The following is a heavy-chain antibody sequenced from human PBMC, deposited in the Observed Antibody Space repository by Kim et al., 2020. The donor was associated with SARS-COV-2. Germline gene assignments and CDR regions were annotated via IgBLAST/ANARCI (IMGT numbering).Heavy chain of an antibody. D-gene: IGHD2-21*02. Sequence: GGSLRLSCAASGFTFSSYAMSWVRQAPGKGLEWVSAISGSGGSTYYADSVKGRFTISRDNSKNTLYLQMNSLRAEDTAVYYCAKVFDSYCGGDCLSYFDYWGQGTLVTVSS. CDR3: AKVFDSYCGGDCLSYFDY. V-gene: IGHV3-23*01. CDR2: ISGSGGST. CDR1: GFTFSSYA. J-gene: IGHJ4*02.